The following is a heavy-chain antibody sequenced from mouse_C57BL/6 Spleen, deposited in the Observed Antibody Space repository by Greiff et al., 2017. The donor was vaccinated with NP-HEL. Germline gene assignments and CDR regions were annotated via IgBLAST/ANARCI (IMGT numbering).Heavy chain of an antibody. D-gene: IGHD1-1*01. CDR3: ARSRLITTVLDY. CDR1: GYSFTDYN. J-gene: IGHJ2*01. V-gene: IGHV1-39*01. CDR2: INPNYGTT. Sequence: EVKLMESGPELVKPGASVKISCKASGYSFTDYNMNWVKQSNGKSLEWIGVINPNYGTTSYNQKFKGKATLTVDQSSSTAYMQLNSLTSEDSAVYYCARSRLITTVLDYWGKGTTLTVSS.